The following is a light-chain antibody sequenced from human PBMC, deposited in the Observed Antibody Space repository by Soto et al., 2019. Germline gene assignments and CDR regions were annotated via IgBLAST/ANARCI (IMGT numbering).Light chain of an antibody. V-gene: IGKV3-11*01. Sequence: ASQSVSSYLAWYQQKPGQAPRLLIYDASNRATGIPARFSGSGSGTDFTLTISSLEPEDFAVYYCQQRSNWPPITFGQGTRLEIK. J-gene: IGKJ5*01. CDR1: QSVSSY. CDR3: QQRSNWPPIT. CDR2: DAS.